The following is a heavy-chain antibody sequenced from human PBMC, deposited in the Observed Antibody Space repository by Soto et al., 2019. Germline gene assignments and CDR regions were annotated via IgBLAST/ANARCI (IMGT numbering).Heavy chain of an antibody. V-gene: IGHV3-23*01. CDR3: AKDSGTQYDFWSGYYSGWFDP. D-gene: IGHD3-3*01. CDR1: GFTFSSYA. J-gene: IGHJ5*02. Sequence: EVQLLESGGGLVQPGGSLRLSCAASGFTFSSYAMSWVRQAPGKGLEWVSAISGSGGSTYYADSVKGRFTISRDNSKNTLYLQMNSLRAEDTAVYYCAKDSGTQYDFWSGYYSGWFDPWGQGTLVTVSS. CDR2: ISGSGGST.